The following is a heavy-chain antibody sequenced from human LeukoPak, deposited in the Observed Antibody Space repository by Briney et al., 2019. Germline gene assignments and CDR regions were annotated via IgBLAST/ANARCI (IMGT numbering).Heavy chain of an antibody. CDR1: GYTFTSYG. CDR3: ARDPNDFWSGYYYGNWFDP. Sequence: ASVKVSCKASGYTFTSYGISWVRQAPGQGLEWMGWISACNGNTNYAQKLQGRVTMTTDTSTSTAYMELRSLRSDDTAVYYCARDPNDFWSGYYYGNWFDPWGQGTLVTVSS. J-gene: IGHJ5*02. CDR2: ISACNGNT. D-gene: IGHD3-3*01. V-gene: IGHV1-18*01.